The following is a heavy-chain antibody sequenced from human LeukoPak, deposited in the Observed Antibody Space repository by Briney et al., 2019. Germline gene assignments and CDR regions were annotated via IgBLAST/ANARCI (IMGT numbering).Heavy chain of an antibody. D-gene: IGHD3/OR15-3a*01. CDR1: GGSISSSSYY. J-gene: IGHJ4*02. CDR2: IYYSGST. V-gene: IGHV4-39*01. Sequence: KASETLSLTCTVSGGSISSSSYYWGWIRQPPGKGLEWIGSIYYSGSTYYNPSLKSRVTISVDTSKNQFSLKLSSVTAADTAVYYCARLADWGAFDYWGQGTLVTVSS. CDR3: ARLADWGAFDY.